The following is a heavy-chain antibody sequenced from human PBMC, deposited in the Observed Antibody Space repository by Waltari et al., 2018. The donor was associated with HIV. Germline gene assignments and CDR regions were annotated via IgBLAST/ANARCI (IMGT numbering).Heavy chain of an antibody. J-gene: IGHJ6*02. CDR1: GGSISSGSYY. Sequence: TVSGGSISSGSYYWSWIRQPAGKGLEWIGRIYTSGSTNYNPSLKSRVTISVDTSKNQFSLKLSSVTAADTAVYYCARADCSSTSCYSYYYYGMDVWGQGTTVTVSS. V-gene: IGHV4-61*02. D-gene: IGHD2-2*02. CDR3: ARADCSSTSCYSYYYYGMDV. CDR2: IYTSGST.